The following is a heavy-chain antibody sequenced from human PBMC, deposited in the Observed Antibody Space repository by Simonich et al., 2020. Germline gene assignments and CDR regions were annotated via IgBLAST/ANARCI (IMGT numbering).Heavy chain of an antibody. CDR2: IYYSGST. Sequence: QVQLQESGPGLVKPSETLSLTCTVSGGSISSYYWIWIRQPPGKGLEWIGYIYYSGSTNYNPSRKSRVTISVDTSKNQFSLKRSSVTAADTAVYYCARHDRWLQFYFDYWGQGTLVTVSS. J-gene: IGHJ4*02. CDR1: GGSISSYY. V-gene: IGHV4-59*08. D-gene: IGHD5-12*01. CDR3: ARHDRWLQFYFDY.